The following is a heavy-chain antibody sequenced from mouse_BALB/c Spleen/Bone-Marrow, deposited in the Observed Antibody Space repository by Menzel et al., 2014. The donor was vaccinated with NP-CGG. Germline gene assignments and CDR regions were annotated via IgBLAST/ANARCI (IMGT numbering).Heavy chain of an antibody. J-gene: IGHJ1*01. Sequence: LQRSGSELVRPGASVKLSCKASGHTFTSYWMHWVKQRPGQGLEWIGNNYPGSGSTNYDEKFKSKATLTVDTSSSTAYMQLSSLTSEDSAVYFCTREDRDWYFDVWGAGTTVTVSS. V-gene: IGHV1S22*01. CDR2: NYPGSGST. CDR1: GHTFTSYW. CDR3: TREDRDWYFDV.